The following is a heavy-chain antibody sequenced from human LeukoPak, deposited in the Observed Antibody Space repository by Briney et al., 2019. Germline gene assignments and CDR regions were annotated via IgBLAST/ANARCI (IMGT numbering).Heavy chain of an antibody. J-gene: IGHJ4*02. CDR1: GFTFSSYA. V-gene: IGHV3-30-3*01. CDR2: ISYDGSNK. Sequence: GGSLRLSCAASGFTFSSYAMHWVRQAPGKGLEWVAVISYDGSNKYYADSVKGRLTISRDNSKNTLYLQMNSLRAGDTAVYYCARGGYSYGYLEYWGQGTLVTVSS. CDR3: ARGGYSYGYLEY. D-gene: IGHD5-18*01.